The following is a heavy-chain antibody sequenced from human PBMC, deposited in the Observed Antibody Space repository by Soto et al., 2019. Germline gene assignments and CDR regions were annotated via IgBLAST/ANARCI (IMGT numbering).Heavy chain of an antibody. V-gene: IGHV3-23*01. Sequence: RLSCSASGCTFSSYAMTWIRQAPGKGLDWVTAISDSGGSTYYADSVKGRFTISRDNAKKTLYLQLNSLRAEDTAVYYCAKVGDYGDYFDYWGQGTLVTVSS. J-gene: IGHJ4*02. CDR2: ISDSGGST. CDR1: GCTFSSYA. CDR3: AKVGDYGDYFDY. D-gene: IGHD4-17*01.